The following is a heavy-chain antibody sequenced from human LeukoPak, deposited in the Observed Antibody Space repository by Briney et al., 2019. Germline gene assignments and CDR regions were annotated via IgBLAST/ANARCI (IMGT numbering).Heavy chain of an antibody. Sequence: GGSLRLSCAASDFTVSSNYMSWVRQAPGKGLEWVSIIYAGGTTYYADSVKGRFTISRDNSKNTLYLQMNSLRAEDTAVYYCARGPPPQRFGGPYYTGYFENWGQGTLVTVSS. CDR3: ARGPPPQRFGGPYYTGYFEN. J-gene: IGHJ4*02. CDR1: DFTVSSNY. V-gene: IGHV3-53*01. D-gene: IGHD3-22*01. CDR2: IYAGGTT.